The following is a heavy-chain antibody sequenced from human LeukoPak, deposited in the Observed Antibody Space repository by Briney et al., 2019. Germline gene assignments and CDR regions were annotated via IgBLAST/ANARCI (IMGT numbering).Heavy chain of an antibody. V-gene: IGHV3-23*01. CDR1: GFTFISYA. D-gene: IGHD2-2*02. Sequence: GGSLRLSCAASGFTFISYAMSWVRQAPGKGLEWVSGISGSGSSTYYADSVKGRFTISRDNSKYTLYLQMHNLRAEDTAVYYCAKDAPVPTIIPQLDYWGQGTLVTVSS. CDR3: AKDAPVPTIIPQLDY. CDR2: ISGSGSST. J-gene: IGHJ4*02.